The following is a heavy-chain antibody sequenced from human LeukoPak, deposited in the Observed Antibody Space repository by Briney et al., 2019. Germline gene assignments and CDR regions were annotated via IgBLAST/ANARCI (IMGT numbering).Heavy chain of an antibody. V-gene: IGHV3-20*04. J-gene: IGHJ3*02. CDR3: ASSLGSQVGAFDI. CDR1: GFTFDDYG. D-gene: IGHD2-2*01. Sequence: RGSLRLSCAASGFTFDDYGMSWVRQAPGKGLEWVSSINWNGGSTGYADSVKGRFTISRDNAKNSLYLQMNSLRAEDTALYYCASSLGSQVGAFDIWGQGTMVTVSS. CDR2: INWNGGST.